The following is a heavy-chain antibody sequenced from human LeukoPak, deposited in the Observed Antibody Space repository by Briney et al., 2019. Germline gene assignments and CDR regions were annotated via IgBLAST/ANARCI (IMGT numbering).Heavy chain of an antibody. CDR3: ARGGGYRSDLRGLRFYGLDV. J-gene: IGHJ6*02. Sequence: GGSLRLSCAASGFSFSSYDMHWVRQVRGKGLEWVSAIGTAGDTFYPGSVKGRFTIPRENVKDSVYLQMNSLRAEDTAVYYCARGGGYRSDLRGLRFYGLDVWGQGTTVTVSS. CDR2: IGTAGDT. D-gene: IGHD5-24*01. CDR1: GFSFSSYD. V-gene: IGHV3-13*01.